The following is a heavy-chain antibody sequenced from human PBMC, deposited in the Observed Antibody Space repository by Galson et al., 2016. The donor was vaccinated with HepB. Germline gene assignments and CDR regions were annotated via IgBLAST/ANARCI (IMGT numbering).Heavy chain of an antibody. J-gene: IGHJ4*01. V-gene: IGHV4-30-2*06. CDR1: GDSISSGAYS. CDR3: ARGVGLRRYYNANGYAFDL. CDR2: IYHSGGT. Sequence: TLSLTCTVPGDSISSGAYSWSWIRQSPGEGLEWIGYIYHSGGTYYNPSLKGRVSMSIETYKDQFSLKVTSVTAADTAVYFCARGVGLRRYYNANGYAFDLWGQGTLVTVSS. D-gene: IGHD2-8*01.